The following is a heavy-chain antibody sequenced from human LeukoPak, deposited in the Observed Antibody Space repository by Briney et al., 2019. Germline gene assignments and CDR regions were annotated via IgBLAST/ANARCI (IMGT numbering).Heavy chain of an antibody. CDR2: IYHSGST. CDR3: ARDEGYSSGWYVDY. D-gene: IGHD6-19*01. CDR1: GYSISSGYY. V-gene: IGHV4-38-2*02. Sequence: SKTLSLTCTVSGYSISSGYYWGWIRQPPGKGLEWIGSIYHSGSTYYNPSLKSRVTISVDTSKNQFSLKLSSVTAADTAVYYCARDEGYSSGWYVDYWGQGTLVTVSS. J-gene: IGHJ4*02.